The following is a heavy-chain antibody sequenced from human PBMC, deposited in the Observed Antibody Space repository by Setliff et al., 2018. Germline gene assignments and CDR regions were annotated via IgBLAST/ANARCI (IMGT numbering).Heavy chain of an antibody. J-gene: IGHJ6*03. D-gene: IGHD3-22*01. CDR3: VREGVDSRSSTDYRYYMDV. Sequence: SVKVSCKASGGTFSSYGISWVRQAPGQGPEWMGGTIPIFGTTDYAQKFQGRVTIITDESTSTAFMQLSSLRSEDTAVYYCVREGVDSRSSTDYRYYMDVWGKGTTVT. CDR2: TIPIFGTT. V-gene: IGHV1-69*05. CDR1: GGTFSSYG.